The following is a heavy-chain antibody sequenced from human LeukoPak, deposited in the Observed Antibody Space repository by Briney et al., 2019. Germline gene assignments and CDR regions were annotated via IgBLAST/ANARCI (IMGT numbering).Heavy chain of an antibody. D-gene: IGHD3-10*01. CDR2: IYYSGST. CDR1: GGFISSSSYY. V-gene: IGHV4-39*01. CDR3: ARLGLYGSGSYYFDY. Sequence: SETLSLTCTVSGGFISSSSYYWGWIRQPPGKGLEWIGSIYYSGSTYYNPSLKSRVTISVDTSKNQFSLKLSSVTAADTAVYYCARLGLYGSGSYYFDYWGQGTLVTVSS. J-gene: IGHJ4*02.